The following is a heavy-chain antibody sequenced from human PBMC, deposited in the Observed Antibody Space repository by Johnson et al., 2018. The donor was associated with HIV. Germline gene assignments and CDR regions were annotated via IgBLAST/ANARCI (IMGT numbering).Heavy chain of an antibody. CDR3: ASQVRGLRLGVDAFDI. CDR1: GFTFSSYD. CDR2: IGTAGDT. D-gene: IGHD3-16*01. Sequence: VTLVESGGGLVQPGGSLRLSCAASGFTFSSYDMHWVRQATGKGLEWVSAIGTAGDTYYPGSVKGRFTISRENAKNSLYLQMNKLRAEDTAVYFCASQVRGLRLGVDAFDIWGQGTMVTVSS. J-gene: IGHJ3*02. V-gene: IGHV3-13*01.